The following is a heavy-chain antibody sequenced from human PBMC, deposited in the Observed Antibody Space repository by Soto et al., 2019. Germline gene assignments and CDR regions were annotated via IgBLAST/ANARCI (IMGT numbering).Heavy chain of an antibody. CDR3: ARHVDLDY. V-gene: IGHV4-39*01. Sequence: PSETLSLTCTVSGGSISSSSYYWGWIRQPPGKGLEWIGSIYYSGSTYYNPSLKSRVTISVDTSKNQFSLKLSSVTAADTAVYYCARHVDLDYWGQGTLVTVSS. CDR2: IYYSGST. J-gene: IGHJ4*02. CDR1: GGSISSSSYY.